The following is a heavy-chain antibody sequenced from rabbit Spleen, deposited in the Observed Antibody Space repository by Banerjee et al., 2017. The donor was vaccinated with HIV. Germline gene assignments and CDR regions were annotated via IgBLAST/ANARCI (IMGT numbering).Heavy chain of an antibody. CDR3: ARDLTSVIGWNFGW. J-gene: IGHJ4*01. D-gene: IGHD1-1*01. CDR1: GFSFSYSFW. V-gene: IGHV1S40*01. CDR2: IYVGSGGGT. Sequence: QSLEESGGDLVKPGASLTLTCSASGFSFSYSFWICWDRQAPGRGLEWIACIYVGSGGGTKYASWAKGRFTISKTSSTTLTLQMTSLTTADTATYFCARDLTSVIGWNFGWWGPGTLVTVS.